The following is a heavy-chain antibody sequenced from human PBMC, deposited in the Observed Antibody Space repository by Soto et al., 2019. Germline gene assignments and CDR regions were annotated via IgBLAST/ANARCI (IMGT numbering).Heavy chain of an antibody. J-gene: IGHJ6*02. CDR1: GGSFSGYY. CDR3: ARGIAAAGYYYGMDV. Sequence: SETLSLTCAVYGGSFSGYYWSWIRQPPGKGLEWIGEINHSGSTNYNPSLKSRVTISVDTSKNQFSLKLSSVTAADTAVYYCARGIAAAGYYYGMDVWGQGTTVT. V-gene: IGHV4-34*01. CDR2: INHSGST. D-gene: IGHD6-13*01.